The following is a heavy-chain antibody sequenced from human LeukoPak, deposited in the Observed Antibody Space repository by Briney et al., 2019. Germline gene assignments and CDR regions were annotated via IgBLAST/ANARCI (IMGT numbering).Heavy chain of an antibody. D-gene: IGHD3-3*01. CDR3: ARAYYDFWSGYYPFPFYYYGMDV. V-gene: IGHV3-21*01. J-gene: IGHJ6*02. CDR1: GFTFSSYS. CDR2: ISSSSSYI. Sequence: PGGSLRLSCAASGFTFSSYSMNWVRQAPGKGLEWVSSISSSSSYIYYADSVKGRFTISRDNAKNSLYLQMNSLRAEDTAVYYCARAYYDFWSGYYPFPFYYYGMDVWGQGTLVTVSS.